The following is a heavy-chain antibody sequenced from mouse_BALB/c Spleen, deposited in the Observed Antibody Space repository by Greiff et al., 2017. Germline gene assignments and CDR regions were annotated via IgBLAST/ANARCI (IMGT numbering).Heavy chain of an antibody. Sequence: EVKLVESGGGLVQPGGSMKLSCVASGFTFSNYWMNWVRQSPEKGLEWVAEIRLKSNNYATHYAESVKGRFTISRDDSKSSVYLQMNNLRAEDTGIYYCTRGSFAYWGQGTLVTVSA. CDR2: IRLKSNNYAT. CDR1: GFTFSNYW. J-gene: IGHJ3*01. CDR3: TRGSFAY. V-gene: IGHV6-6*02.